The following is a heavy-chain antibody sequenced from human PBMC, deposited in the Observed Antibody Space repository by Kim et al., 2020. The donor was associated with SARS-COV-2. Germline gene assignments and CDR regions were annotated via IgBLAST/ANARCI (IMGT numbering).Heavy chain of an antibody. CDR2: IYKSGTT. CDR1: GASISSDY. Sequence: SETLSLTCTVSGASISSDYWSWIRQPPGKGLEWMGYIYKSGTTNYNPSLKSRVIISSDTSKNQFSLNLRSGTAADTAVYYCARSYSGTYFAAFDIWGPGT. J-gene: IGHJ3*02. D-gene: IGHD1-26*01. CDR3: ARSYSGTYFAAFDI. V-gene: IGHV4-4*08.